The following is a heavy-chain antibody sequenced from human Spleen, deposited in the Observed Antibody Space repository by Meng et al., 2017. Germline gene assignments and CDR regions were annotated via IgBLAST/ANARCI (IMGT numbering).Heavy chain of an antibody. CDR2: IGHSGIT. Sequence: QPQLQESGPGLVKPSEALSHTCSVSGGSISTSGYYWGWIRQPPGKGLEWIGSIGHSGITYYTPSLKSRVTVSIDTSRNQFSLWLTSVTAADTAVYYCVRSSAWVRTGFDPWGQGTLVTVSS. V-gene: IGHV4-39*01. CDR1: GGSISTSGYY. J-gene: IGHJ5*02. D-gene: IGHD6-19*01. CDR3: VRSSAWVRTGFDP.